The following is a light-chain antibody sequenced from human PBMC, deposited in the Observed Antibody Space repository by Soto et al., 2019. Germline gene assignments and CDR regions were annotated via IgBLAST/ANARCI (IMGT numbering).Light chain of an antibody. J-gene: IGKJ1*01. CDR1: QTVTSN. Sequence: IVFTQSPCTLSLSPGERATLCCRASQTVTSNFLAWHQQKPGQTPRLLIYDVSNRATGIPARFSGSGSGTEFTLTINSLQSEDFAVYYCQQYNNWPRTFGQGTKVDIK. CDR3: QQYNNWPRT. CDR2: DVS. V-gene: IGKV3-15*01.